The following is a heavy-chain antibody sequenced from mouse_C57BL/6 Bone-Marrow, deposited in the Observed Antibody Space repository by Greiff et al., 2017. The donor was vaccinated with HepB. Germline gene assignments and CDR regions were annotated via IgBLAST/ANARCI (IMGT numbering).Heavy chain of an antibody. Sequence: VQLQQSGAELVKPGASVKLSCKASGYTFTSYWMQWVKQRPGQGLEWIGEIDPSDSYTNYNQKFKGKATLTVDTSSSTAYMQLSSLTSEDSAVYYCATGYYWGQGTTLTVSS. V-gene: IGHV1-50*01. CDR2: IDPSDSYT. J-gene: IGHJ2*01. CDR1: GYTFTSYW. CDR3: ATGYY.